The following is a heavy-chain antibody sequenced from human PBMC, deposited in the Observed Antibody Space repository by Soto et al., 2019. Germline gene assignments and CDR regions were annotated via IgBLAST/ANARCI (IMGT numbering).Heavy chain of an antibody. CDR2: MNPNSGNT. Sequence: QVQLVQSGAEVKKPGASVKVSCKASGYTFTSYDINWVRQATGQGLEWMGWMNPNSGNTGYAQKFQGRVTMTRNTSISTAYMELSSLRSEDTAVYYCARVSSKRITIFGVVISDAFDIWGQGTMVTVSS. CDR3: ARVSSKRITIFGVVISDAFDI. CDR1: GYTFTSYD. V-gene: IGHV1-8*01. J-gene: IGHJ3*02. D-gene: IGHD3-3*01.